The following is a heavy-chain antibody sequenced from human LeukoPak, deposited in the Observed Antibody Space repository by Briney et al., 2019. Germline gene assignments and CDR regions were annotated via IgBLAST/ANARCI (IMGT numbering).Heavy chain of an antibody. D-gene: IGHD1-26*01. Sequence: GGSLRLSCAASGFTFSNNAMSWVRQAPGKGLEWVSRISSDGGTAYYADSVKGRFTISRDNSKHTLYLQMNSLRAEDTAVYYCAIVLVVGATSTRSYYFDSWGQGTLLTVSS. CDR2: ISSDGGTA. CDR1: GFTFSNNA. J-gene: IGHJ4*02. CDR3: AIVLVVGATSTRSYYFDS. V-gene: IGHV3-23*01.